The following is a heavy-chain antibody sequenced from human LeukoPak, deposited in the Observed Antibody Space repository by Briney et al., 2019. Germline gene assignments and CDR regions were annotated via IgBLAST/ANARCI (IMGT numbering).Heavy chain of an antibody. Sequence: GASLKVSCKASGYTFTNYNIHWVRQAPGQGLEWMGIINPSGGSTSYAQKFQGRVTMIRDTSTSTVYMELSSLRSEDTAVYYCARYIYGYLHYWGQGTLVTVSS. V-gene: IGHV1-46*01. D-gene: IGHD5-18*01. CDR1: GYTFTNYN. J-gene: IGHJ4*02. CDR2: INPSGGST. CDR3: ARYIYGYLHY.